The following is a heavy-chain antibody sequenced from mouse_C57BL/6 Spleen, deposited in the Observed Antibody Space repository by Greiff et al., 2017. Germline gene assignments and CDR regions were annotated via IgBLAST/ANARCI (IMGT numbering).Heavy chain of an antibody. CDR2: INPNNGGT. V-gene: IGHV1-18*01. Sequence: EVKLMESGPELVKPGASVKIPCKASGYTFTDYNMDWVKQSHGKSLEWIGDINPNNGGTISNQKFKGKATLTVDKSSSPAYMELLRLTSEDTAVYYCASLRRGYWGQGTTLTVSS. D-gene: IGHD2-12*01. CDR1: GYTFTDYN. J-gene: IGHJ2*01. CDR3: ASLRRGY.